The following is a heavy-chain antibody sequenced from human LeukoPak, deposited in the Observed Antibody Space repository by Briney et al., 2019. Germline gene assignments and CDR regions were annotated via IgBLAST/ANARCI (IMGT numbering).Heavy chain of an antibody. Sequence: GGSLRLSCAASGFTFTSYNMNWVRQAPGKGLEWVSSISTSSSYIYYADSVKGRFTISRDNAKNSLYLQMNSLRAEDTAVYYCARVGSSSGTRGYYYMDVWGKGTTVTVSS. D-gene: IGHD6-13*01. CDR3: ARVGSSSGTRGYYYMDV. CDR1: GFTFTSYN. CDR2: ISTSSSYI. J-gene: IGHJ6*03. V-gene: IGHV3-21*01.